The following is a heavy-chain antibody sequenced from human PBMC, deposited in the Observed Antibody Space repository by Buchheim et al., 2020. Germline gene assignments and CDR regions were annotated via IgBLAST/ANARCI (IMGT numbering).Heavy chain of an antibody. CDR1: GYIFTSYG. J-gene: IGHJ6*02. CDR3: ARAYCSGGTCPYYYYFGMDV. Sequence: QVQLVQSGAEVKKPGASVKVSCKASGYIFTSYGISWVRQAPGQGLEWMVWISPYNGNTDYGQNFQDRVSMTTDTSTTTAYMELTSLRSDDTAVYYCARAYCSGGTCPYYYYFGMDVWGQGTT. CDR2: ISPYNGNT. V-gene: IGHV1-18*01. D-gene: IGHD2-15*01.